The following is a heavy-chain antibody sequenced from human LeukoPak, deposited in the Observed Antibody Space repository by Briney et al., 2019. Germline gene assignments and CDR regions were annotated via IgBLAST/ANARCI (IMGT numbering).Heavy chain of an antibody. D-gene: IGHD1-26*01. CDR2: IYTSGST. CDR1: SGSISSGSYY. V-gene: IGHV4-61*02. CDR3: AREPIVGATMYNDAFDI. J-gene: IGHJ3*02. Sequence: PSETLSLTCTVYSGSISSGSYYWSWIRQPAGKGLEWIGRIYTSGSTNYNPSLKSRVTISVATSKNQFSLKLSSVTAADTAVYYCAREPIVGATMYNDAFDIWGQGTMVTVSS.